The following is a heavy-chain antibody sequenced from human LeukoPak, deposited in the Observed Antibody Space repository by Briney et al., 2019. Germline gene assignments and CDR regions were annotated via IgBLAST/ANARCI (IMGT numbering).Heavy chain of an antibody. V-gene: IGHV3-9*01. CDR2: ISWNSGSI. J-gene: IGHJ4*02. Sequence: GGSLRLSCAGSGFIFNNYAMHWVRQPPGKGLEWVSGISWNSGSIDYADSVKGRFTISRDNARNSLYLQMNSLRVEDTAFYYCAKDNRRHYTSGPNPDSLHWGQGALVTVSS. D-gene: IGHD6-19*01. CDR1: GFIFNNYA. CDR3: AKDNRRHYTSGPNPDSLH.